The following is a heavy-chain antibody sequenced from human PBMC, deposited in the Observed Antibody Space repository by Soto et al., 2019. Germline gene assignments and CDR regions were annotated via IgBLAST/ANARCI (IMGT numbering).Heavy chain of an antibody. CDR1: GGSISSYY. V-gene: IGHV4-4*07. Sequence: PSETLSLTCSVSGGSISSYYWIWIRQPAGKGLEWIGRIYTSGSTNYNPSLKSRVTMSVDTSKNQFSLKLSSVTAADTAVYYCARVAYYDFWKHPPEDYYGMDVWGQGTTVTVSS. CDR3: ARVAYYDFWKHPPEDYYGMDV. CDR2: IYTSGST. D-gene: IGHD3-3*01. J-gene: IGHJ6*02.